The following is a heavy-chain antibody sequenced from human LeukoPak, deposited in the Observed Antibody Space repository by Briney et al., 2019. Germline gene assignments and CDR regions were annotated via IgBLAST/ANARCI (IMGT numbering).Heavy chain of an antibody. CDR1: GFTFSSYA. CDR3: EKDMATGPPDW. J-gene: IGHJ4*02. V-gene: IGHV3-64D*06. CDR2: ISSNGGST. Sequence: GGSLRLSCSASGFTFSSYAMHWVRQAPGKGLEYVSAISSNGGSTYYADSVKGRFTISRDNSKNTLYLQMSRLRAEDTAVYYCEKDMATGPPDWGGGGPVVTVS. D-gene: IGHD3-9*01.